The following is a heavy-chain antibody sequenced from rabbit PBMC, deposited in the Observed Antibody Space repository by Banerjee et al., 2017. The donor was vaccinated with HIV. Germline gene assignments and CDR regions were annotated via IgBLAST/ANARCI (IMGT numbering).Heavy chain of an antibody. V-gene: IGHV1S43*01. CDR2: IYAGSSGST. CDR1: GFDFSSNA. J-gene: IGHJ4*01. CDR3: ARDQVYGDSSLDFNL. Sequence: QQQLEESGGGLVKPGGTLTLTCKASGFDFSSNAMCWVRQAPGKGLELIACIYAGSSGSTYYASWVNGRFTISRSTSLNTVDLKMTSLTAADTATYFCARDQVYGDSSLDFNLWGPGTLVTVS. D-gene: IGHD2-1*01.